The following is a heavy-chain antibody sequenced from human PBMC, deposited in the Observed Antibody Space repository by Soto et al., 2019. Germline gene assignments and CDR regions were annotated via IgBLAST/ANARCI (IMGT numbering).Heavy chain of an antibody. CDR1: GRSFSGYY. CDR3: ARGRSYSSSWYAFDY. J-gene: IGHJ4*02. CDR2: INHSGST. V-gene: IGHV4-34*01. D-gene: IGHD6-13*01. Sequence: QVQLQQWGAGLLKPSETLSLTCAVYGRSFSGYYWSWIRQPPGKGLEWIGEINHSGSTNYNPSLKSRVTISVDTSKNQFSLKLSSVTAADTAVYYCARGRSYSSSWYAFDYWGQGTLVTVSS.